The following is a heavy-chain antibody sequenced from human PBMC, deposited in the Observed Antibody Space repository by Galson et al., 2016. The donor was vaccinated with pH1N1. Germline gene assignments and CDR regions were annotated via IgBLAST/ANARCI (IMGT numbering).Heavy chain of an antibody. Sequence: SLRLSCAASGFTFRTYAMHWVRQAPGKGLECVSGINNLGGSTYYANSVKGRFTISRDNATNTLYLQMGSLGPEDMAVYYCAREDYYDSSGFGYWGQGTLVTVSS. J-gene: IGHJ4*02. CDR2: INNLGGST. CDR1: GFTFRTYA. V-gene: IGHV3-64*01. D-gene: IGHD3-22*01. CDR3: AREDYYDSSGFGY.